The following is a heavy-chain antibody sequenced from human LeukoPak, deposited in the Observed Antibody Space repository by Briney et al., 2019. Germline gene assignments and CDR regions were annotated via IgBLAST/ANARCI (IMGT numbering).Heavy chain of an antibody. Sequence: PGGSLRLSCAASGFTFSSYWMSWVRQAPGKGLEWVANIKQDGSERYYVDSVKGRFTISRDDSKNTLYLQMNSLKTEDTAVYYCTTDYDYGDYVPEGFFDYWGQGTLVTVSS. CDR3: TTDYDYGDYVPEGFFDY. D-gene: IGHD4-17*01. J-gene: IGHJ4*02. CDR1: GFTFSSYW. CDR2: IKQDGSER. V-gene: IGHV3-7*03.